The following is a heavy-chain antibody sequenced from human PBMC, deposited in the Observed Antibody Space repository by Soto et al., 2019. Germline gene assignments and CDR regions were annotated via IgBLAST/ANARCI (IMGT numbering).Heavy chain of an antibody. J-gene: IGHJ5*02. CDR3: ARELPPDL. CDR1: GFTVSSKY. D-gene: IGHD2-15*01. V-gene: IGHV3-53*01. CDR2: IWSAGFT. Sequence: GSLRLSCSASGFTVSSKYMTWVRQAPGKGLEWVSIIWSAGFTYYADSVKGRFTISRDNSKNTVYLQMNSLRIEDSAVYYCARELPPDLWGQGTLVTVYS.